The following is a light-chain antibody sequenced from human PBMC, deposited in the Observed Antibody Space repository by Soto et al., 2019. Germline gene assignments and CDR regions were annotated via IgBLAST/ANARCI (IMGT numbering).Light chain of an antibody. CDR2: WAS. CDR3: QQYFDVPFT. CDR1: RSVLYKSNNKNH. J-gene: IGKJ4*01. Sequence: DIVMTQSPDSLAVSLGERATMNCKCSRSVLYKSNNKNHLAWYQQKPGQPPRLIIYWASTQESGVPERFSGSGSGTDFTLTISSLEAEDVAFYWCQQYFDVPFTFGGGTKVEI. V-gene: IGKV4-1*01.